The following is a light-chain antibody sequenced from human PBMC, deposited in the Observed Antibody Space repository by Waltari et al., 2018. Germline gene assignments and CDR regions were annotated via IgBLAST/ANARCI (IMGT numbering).Light chain of an antibody. CDR1: SNNVGKTG. CDR2: RNT. Sequence: QAGLTQPPSVSKGLRQTATLTCTGHSNNVGKTGATRPQQHQGLPPNPLSYRNTNRPSGVSEGFSASRVANTASLTITGLRPEDEAAYYCCSWDDSLSVYVFGPGTWVTVL. J-gene: IGLJ1*01. CDR3: CSWDDSLSVYV. V-gene: IGLV10-54*04.